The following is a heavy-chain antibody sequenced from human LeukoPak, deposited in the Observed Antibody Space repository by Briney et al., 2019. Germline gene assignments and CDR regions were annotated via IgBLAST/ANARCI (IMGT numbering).Heavy chain of an antibody. CDR3: ARGGNVYCSGNTCYLPDY. D-gene: IGHD2-2*01. J-gene: IGHJ4*02. Sequence: ASVKVSCKASGYTFTGYYIHWVRQAPGQGLEWMGWINPNSDDTNYAQDFQGRVTMARDTSISTAYMELSRLRSDDTAVFCCARGGNVYCSGNTCYLPDYWGQGTLVTVSS. CDR2: INPNSDDT. CDR1: GYTFTGYY. V-gene: IGHV1-2*02.